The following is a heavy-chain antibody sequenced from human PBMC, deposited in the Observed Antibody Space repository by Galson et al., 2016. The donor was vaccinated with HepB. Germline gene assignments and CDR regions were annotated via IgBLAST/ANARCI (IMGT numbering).Heavy chain of an antibody. D-gene: IGHD2-2*01. J-gene: IGHJ6*02. Sequence: SLRLSCAASGFTFRSYAMHWVRQAPGKGLEWVALISYDGRNKYYADSVKGRFTLSRDNSKNTLYLQMSSLRAEDTAVYYCARDRYCSSTSCLFNVYYYYGMDVWGQGTTVTVSS. CDR2: ISYDGRNK. V-gene: IGHV3-30*04. CDR3: ARDRYCSSTSCLFNVYYYYGMDV. CDR1: GFTFRSYA.